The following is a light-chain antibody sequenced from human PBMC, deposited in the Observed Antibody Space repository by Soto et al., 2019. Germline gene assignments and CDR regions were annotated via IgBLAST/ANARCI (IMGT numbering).Light chain of an antibody. CDR1: DSNIGKNY. Sequence: QSALMQPPSVSAAPGQKVTISCSGTDSNIGKNYVSWYQQFPGTVPKVLIYDNNNRPSGIPDRFSGSKSGTSATLGITGLQTGDEADYYCGTWDSSLSAVVFGAGTKVTVL. J-gene: IGLJ1*01. CDR3: GTWDSSLSAVV. CDR2: DNN. V-gene: IGLV1-51*01.